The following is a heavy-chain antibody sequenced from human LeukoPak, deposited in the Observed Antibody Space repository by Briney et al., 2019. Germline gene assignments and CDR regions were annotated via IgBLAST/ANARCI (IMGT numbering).Heavy chain of an antibody. CDR3: AREVLDYSGSGTYYRHFDF. CDR1: GVSINGFY. D-gene: IGHD3-10*01. V-gene: IGHV4-59*01. CDR2: IHYSGTT. Sequence: SETLSLTCTVSGVSINGFYWSWIRQPPGKGLEWMGYIHYSGTTNYNPSLRSRVTISVDTSKNQFPLKLSSVTAADTAVYYCAREVLDYSGSGTYYRHFDFWGQGTLVTVSS. J-gene: IGHJ4*02.